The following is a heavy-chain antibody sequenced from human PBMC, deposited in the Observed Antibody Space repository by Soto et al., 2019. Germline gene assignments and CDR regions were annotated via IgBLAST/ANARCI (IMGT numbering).Heavy chain of an antibody. CDR3: ARDNVVVQIGARGDYYYGMDV. CDR2: ISPNSGGT. CDR1: GYTFTGYY. J-gene: IGHJ6*02. V-gene: IGHV1-2*04. D-gene: IGHD2-2*01. Sequence: ASVKVSCKASGYTFTGYYMHWVRQAPGQGLEWMEWISPNSGGTNYAQKFQGWVTMTRDTSISTAYMELSRLRSDDTAVYYCARDNVVVQIGARGDYYYGMDVWGQGTTVTVSS.